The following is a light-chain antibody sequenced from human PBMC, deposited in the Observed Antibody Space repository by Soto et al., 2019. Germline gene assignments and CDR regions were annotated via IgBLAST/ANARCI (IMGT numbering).Light chain of an antibody. CDR2: GAS. V-gene: IGKV1-6*01. CDR3: LQDYNYPFP. J-gene: IGKJ2*01. Sequence: AIQMTQSPSSLSVSVGDTVTITSRASQDIREDVAWSQQKPGKAPQILSDGASTLQTWVASRVSGSGSATDCTRTIRSLQPEDAAAYYCLQDYNYPFPFGQGTKVDIK. CDR1: QDIRED.